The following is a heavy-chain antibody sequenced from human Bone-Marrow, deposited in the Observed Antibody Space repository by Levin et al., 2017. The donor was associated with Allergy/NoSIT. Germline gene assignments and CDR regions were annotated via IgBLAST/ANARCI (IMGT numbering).Heavy chain of an antibody. V-gene: IGHV3-21*01. CDR1: GFTFSSYS. J-gene: IGHJ6*03. CDR2: ISSSSSYI. Sequence: GGSLRLSCAASGFTFSSYSMNWVRQAPGKGLEWVSSISSSSSYIYYADSVKGRFTISRDNAKNSLYLQMNSLRAEDTAVYYCARFPGSRYMDVWGKGTTVTVSS. D-gene: IGHD7-27*01. CDR3: ARFPGSRYMDV.